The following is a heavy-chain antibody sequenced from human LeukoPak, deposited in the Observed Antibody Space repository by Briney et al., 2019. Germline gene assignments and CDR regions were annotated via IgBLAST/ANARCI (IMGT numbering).Heavy chain of an antibody. CDR3: ARFHSGPSGWYVLWYFDL. CDR2: IYNSECT. Sequence: PSETLSLTCTVSGGSVSSYYWSWIRQPPGKGLEWIGYIYNSECTNYNSSLESRVTISVDTSKNQFFLKLSSVTAADTAVYYCARFHSGPSGWYVLWYFDLWGRGTLVTVSS. CDR1: GGSVSSYY. V-gene: IGHV4-4*09. D-gene: IGHD6-19*01. J-gene: IGHJ2*01.